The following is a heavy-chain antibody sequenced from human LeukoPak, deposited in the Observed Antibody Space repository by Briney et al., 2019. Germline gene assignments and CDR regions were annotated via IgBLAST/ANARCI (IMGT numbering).Heavy chain of an antibody. Sequence: ASVKVSCKASGYTFTSYYMHWVRQAPGQGLEWMGIINPSGGSTSYAQKFQGRVTITADESTSTAYMELSSLRSEDTAVYYCARIFCSSTSCYGFFSGMDVWGQGTTVTVSS. D-gene: IGHD2-2*01. CDR3: ARIFCSSTSCYGFFSGMDV. V-gene: IGHV1-46*01. CDR2: INPSGGST. CDR1: GYTFTSYY. J-gene: IGHJ6*02.